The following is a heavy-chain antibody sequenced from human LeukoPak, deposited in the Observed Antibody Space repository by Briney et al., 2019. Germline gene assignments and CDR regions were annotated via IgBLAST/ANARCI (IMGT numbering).Heavy chain of an antibody. V-gene: IGHV4-34*01. CDR2: INHSGST. D-gene: IGHD3-22*01. CDR3: ARWASTYYYDSSGYYNQH. Sequence: SETLSLTCAVYGGSFNGYYWSWIRQPPGKGLEWIGEINHSGSTNNNPSLKSRVTISIDTSKNQFSLKLSSVTAADTAVYYCARWASTYYYDSSGYYNQHWGQGTLVTVSS. CDR1: GGSFNGYY. J-gene: IGHJ1*01.